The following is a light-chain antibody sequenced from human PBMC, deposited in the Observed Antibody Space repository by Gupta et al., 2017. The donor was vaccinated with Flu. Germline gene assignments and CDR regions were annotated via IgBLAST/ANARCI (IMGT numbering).Light chain of an antibody. Sequence: QSTLTQPASVSGSPGQSITISCSGTSNDVGGYNFVSWYQQHPGKAPKLMIYEVSNRPSGVSNRFSGSKSGNTASLTISGLQAEDEAEYYCCSYTASYTLVFGGGPKLTVL. V-gene: IGLV2-14*01. CDR3: CSYTASYTLV. CDR2: EVS. CDR1: SNDVGGYNF. J-gene: IGLJ3*02.